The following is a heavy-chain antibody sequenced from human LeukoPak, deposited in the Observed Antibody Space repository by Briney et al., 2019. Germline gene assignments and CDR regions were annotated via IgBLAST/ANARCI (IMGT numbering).Heavy chain of an antibody. V-gene: IGHV4-39*01. Sequence: SETLSLTCTVADGSTTSRNYYWGWIRQPPGKGLEWIGNIYYDGTTYYNPSLKSRVTISIDTSKNQFSLDLSSVTAADTAVYYCARLHYYYGMDVWGQGPRSSSP. CDR3: ARLHYYYGMDV. J-gene: IGHJ6*02. CDR1: DGSTTSRNYY. CDR2: IYYDGTT.